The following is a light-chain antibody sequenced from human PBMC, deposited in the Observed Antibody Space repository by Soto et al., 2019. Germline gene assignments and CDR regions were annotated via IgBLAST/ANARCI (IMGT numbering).Light chain of an antibody. V-gene: IGLV2-18*02. CDR1: SSDIGRFNR. J-gene: IGLJ2*01. CDR2: EVG. CDR3: SSSTTSSTLV. Sequence: QSALTQPPSVSGSPGQSVTISCTGTSSDIGRFNRVSWYRQPPGAAPKLIIYEVGNRPSGVPDRFSGSKSGYTASLTISGLQAEDEADYFCSSSTTSSTLVFGGGTKLTVL.